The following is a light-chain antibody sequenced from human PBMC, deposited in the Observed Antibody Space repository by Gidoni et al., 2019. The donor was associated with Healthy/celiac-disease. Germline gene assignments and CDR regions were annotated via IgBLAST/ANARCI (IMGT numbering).Light chain of an antibody. CDR1: SSDVGGYNY. Sequence: QSALTQPASGSGSPGQSITSSCTGTSSDVGGYNYVSWYQQHPGKAPKLMIYDGSNRPSGVSNRFSGSKSGNTASLTISGLQAEDEADYYCSSYTSSSTYYVFGTGTKVTVL. J-gene: IGLJ1*01. CDR3: SSYTSSSTYYV. V-gene: IGLV2-14*03. CDR2: DGS.